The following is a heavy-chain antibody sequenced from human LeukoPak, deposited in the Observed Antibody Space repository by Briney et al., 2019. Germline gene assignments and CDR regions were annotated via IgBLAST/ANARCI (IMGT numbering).Heavy chain of an antibody. CDR3: ARDRELFDAFDI. J-gene: IGHJ3*02. CDR1: GFTFSSYG. V-gene: IGHV3-33*01. CDR2: IWYDGSNK. D-gene: IGHD1-7*01. Sequence: GGSLRLSCAASGFTFSSYGMHWVRQAPGKGLEWVAVIWYDGSNKYYADSVKGRFTISRDSSKNTLYLQMNSLRAEDTAVYCCARDRELFDAFDIWGQGTMVTVSS.